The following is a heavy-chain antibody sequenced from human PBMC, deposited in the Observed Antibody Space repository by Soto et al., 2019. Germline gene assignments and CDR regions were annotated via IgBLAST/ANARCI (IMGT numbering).Heavy chain of an antibody. V-gene: IGHV4-59*01. CDR1: GGSISSYY. CDR3: ARDSGSYNYYGMDV. Sequence: SETLSLTCTVSGGSISSYYWSWIRQPPGKGLEWIGYIYYSGSTNYNPSLKSRVTISVDTSKNQFSLKLSSVTAADTAVYYCARDSGSYNYYGMDVWGQGTTVTVSS. J-gene: IGHJ6*02. CDR2: IYYSGST. D-gene: IGHD1-26*01.